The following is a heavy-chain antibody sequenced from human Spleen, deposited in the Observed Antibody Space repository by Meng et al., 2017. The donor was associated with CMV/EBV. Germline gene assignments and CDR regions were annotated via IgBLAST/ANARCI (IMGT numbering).Heavy chain of an antibody. D-gene: IGHD2-2*01. J-gene: IGHJ6*02. CDR3: ATDRVCSTTSCYGGVMDYYHYGMDV. CDR1: GFTFTSYW. CDR2: ISDDGGNE. V-gene: IGHV3-30*09. Sequence: GGSLRLSCAASGFTFTSYWMSWVRQAPGKGLEWVAVISDDGGNEYYADSVKGRFAISRDNSKNTLYLQMNSLRVEDTAVYYCATDRVCSTTSCYGGVMDYYHYGMDVWGQGTTVTVSS.